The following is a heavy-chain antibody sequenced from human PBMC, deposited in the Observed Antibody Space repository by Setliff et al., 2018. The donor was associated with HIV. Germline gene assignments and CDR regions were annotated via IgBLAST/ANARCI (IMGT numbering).Heavy chain of an antibody. CDR1: GFTFNNYG. J-gene: IGHJ4*02. V-gene: IGHV3-74*01. Sequence: GGSLRLSCAASGFTFNNYGMHWVRQAPGKGLVWVSRINSDESSRTYADSVKGRFTISRDNAKNTLYLQMNSLRAEDTAVYYCVRADHIQQVWQPDYWGQGTLVTVSS. D-gene: IGHD5-18*01. CDR3: VRADHIQQVWQPDY. CDR2: INSDESSR.